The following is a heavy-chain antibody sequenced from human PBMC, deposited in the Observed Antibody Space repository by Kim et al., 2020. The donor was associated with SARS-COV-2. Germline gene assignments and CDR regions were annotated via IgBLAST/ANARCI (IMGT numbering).Heavy chain of an antibody. J-gene: IGHJ6*02. CDR3: ARDHHRIAALGMDV. Sequence: ADSAKGRFTISRDNAKNSLYLKMNSPRAEDTAVYYCARDHHRIAALGMDVWGQGTTVTVSS. V-gene: IGHV3-11*06. D-gene: IGHD6-13*01.